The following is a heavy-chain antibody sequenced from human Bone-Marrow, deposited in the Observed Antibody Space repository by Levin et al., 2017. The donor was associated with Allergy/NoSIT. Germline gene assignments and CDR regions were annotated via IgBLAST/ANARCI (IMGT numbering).Heavy chain of an antibody. CDR3: ARQGPDYLNAGSFFDF. V-gene: IGHV4-39*01. CDR2: VFYSGST. J-gene: IGHJ4*02. Sequence: SQTLSLPCTVSGGSIRNTNTNFWGWVRQPPGKRLEWLGSVFYSGSTYYSPSLKSRVTISIDTSKNQFSLKVTSVTAADTALYYCARQGPDYLNAGSFFDFWGRGTLVTVSS. D-gene: IGHD3-10*01. CDR1: GGSIRNTNTNF.